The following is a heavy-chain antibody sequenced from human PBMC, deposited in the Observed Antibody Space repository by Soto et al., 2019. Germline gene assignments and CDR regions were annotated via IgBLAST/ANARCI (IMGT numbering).Heavy chain of an antibody. CDR3: ARIQDIVVVVAATPGWFDP. CDR1: GYSFTSYW. Sequence: PGESLKISCKGSGYSFTSYWIGWVRQMPGKGLEWMGIIYPGDSDTRYSPSFQGQVTISADKSISTAYLQWSSLKASDTAMYYCARIQDIVVVVAATPGWFDPWGQGTLVTVSS. J-gene: IGHJ5*02. V-gene: IGHV5-51*01. D-gene: IGHD2-15*01. CDR2: IYPGDSDT.